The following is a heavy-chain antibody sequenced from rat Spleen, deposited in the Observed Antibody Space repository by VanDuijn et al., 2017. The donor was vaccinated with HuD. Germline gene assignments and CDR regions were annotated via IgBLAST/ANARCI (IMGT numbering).Heavy chain of an antibody. V-gene: IGHV5S13*01. Sequence: EVQLVESDGGLVQPGRSLKLSCAASGFTFSDYYMAWVRQAPAKALEWVASISTGGSNAYYRDSVRGRFTISRDNAKNTQYLQMDSLRSEDTATYYCARGRSDYWGQGVMVTVSS. CDR2: ISTGGSNA. CDR1: GFTFSDYY. D-gene: IGHD1-11*01. J-gene: IGHJ2*01. CDR3: ARGRSDY.